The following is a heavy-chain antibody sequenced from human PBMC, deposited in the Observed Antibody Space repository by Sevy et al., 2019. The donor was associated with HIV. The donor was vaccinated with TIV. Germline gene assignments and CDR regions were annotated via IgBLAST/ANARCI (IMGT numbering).Heavy chain of an antibody. V-gene: IGHV4-59*08. CDR3: ARRNDFDI. J-gene: IGHJ3*02. Sequence: SETLSLTCTVSGGSINSDHWNWIRQPPGKGLEWIGYVYYTGVTNYNPSLKNRVTISVDRTKNQFSLKLTSVTAADTAVYYCARRNDFDIWGQWTMVTVSS. CDR1: GGSINSDH. CDR2: VYYTGVT.